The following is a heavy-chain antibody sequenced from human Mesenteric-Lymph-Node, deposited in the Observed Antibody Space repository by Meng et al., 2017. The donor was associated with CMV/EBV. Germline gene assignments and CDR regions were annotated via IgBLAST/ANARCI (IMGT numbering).Heavy chain of an antibody. J-gene: IGHJ5*02. CDR1: GYTFTSYD. Sequence: ASVKVSCKASGYTFTSYDINWVRQATGQGLEWMGWMNPNSGNTGYAQKFQGRVTMTTDTSTSTAYMELRSLRSDDTAVYYCARGIAAAGTGWFDPWGQGTLVTVSS. CDR3: ARGIAAAGTGWFDP. V-gene: IGHV1-8*02. D-gene: IGHD6-13*01. CDR2: MNPNSGNT.